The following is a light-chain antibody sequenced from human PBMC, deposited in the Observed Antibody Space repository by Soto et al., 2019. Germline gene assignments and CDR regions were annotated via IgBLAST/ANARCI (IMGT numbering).Light chain of an antibody. Sequence: QSVLTQPASVSGSPGQSITISCTGTSSDVGSYNLVSWYQQHPGKAPKLVIYEVSKRPSGVSNRFSASMSGNTASLTISGLQAEDEADYYCCSYVGSSTFEWVFGGGTKLTVL. CDR3: CSYVGSSTFEWV. CDR2: EVS. J-gene: IGLJ3*02. CDR1: SSDVGSYNL. V-gene: IGLV2-23*02.